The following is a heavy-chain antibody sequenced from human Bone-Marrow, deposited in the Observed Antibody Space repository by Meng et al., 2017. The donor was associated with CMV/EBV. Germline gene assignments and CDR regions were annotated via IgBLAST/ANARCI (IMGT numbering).Heavy chain of an antibody. CDR1: GFTFSSYE. Sequence: GESLKISCAASGFTFSSYEMNWVRQAPGKGLEWVSYISSSGSTIYYADSVKGRFTISRDNAKNSLYLLMNSLRAEDTAVYYCARDGPTIFGAGFDYWGQGTLVTVSS. D-gene: IGHD3-3*01. CDR2: ISSSGSTI. J-gene: IGHJ4*02. CDR3: ARDGPTIFGAGFDY. V-gene: IGHV3-48*03.